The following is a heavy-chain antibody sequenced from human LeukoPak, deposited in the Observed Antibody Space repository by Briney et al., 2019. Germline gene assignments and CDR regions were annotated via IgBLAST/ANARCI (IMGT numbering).Heavy chain of an antibody. V-gene: IGHV4-59*01. CDR1: GGSISPYF. Sequence: SETLSLTCTVSGGSISPYFWNWIRQPPGQGLDWIGYVYYSGSTKYNPSLNSRLTMSVDTSKNQFSLKLSSVTAADTAVYFCARAAMGSLFDSWGQGTLVTVSS. D-gene: IGHD5-18*01. CDR2: VYYSGST. J-gene: IGHJ4*02. CDR3: ARAAMGSLFDS.